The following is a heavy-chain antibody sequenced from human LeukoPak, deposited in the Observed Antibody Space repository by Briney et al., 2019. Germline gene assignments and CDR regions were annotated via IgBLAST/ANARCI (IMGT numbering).Heavy chain of an antibody. CDR3: ARDSGSLPPYFDY. V-gene: IGHV3-30-3*01. CDR2: ISYDGSNK. CDR1: GFIFSSYA. D-gene: IGHD1-26*01. J-gene: IGHJ4*02. Sequence: PGRSLRLSCAASGFIFSSYAMHWVRQAPGKGLEWVAVISYDGSNKYYADSVKGRFTISRDNSKNTLYLQMNSLRAEDTAVYYCARDSGSLPPYFDYWGQGTLVTVSS.